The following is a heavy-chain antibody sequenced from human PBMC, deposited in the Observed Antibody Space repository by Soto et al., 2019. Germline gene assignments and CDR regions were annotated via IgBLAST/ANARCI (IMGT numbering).Heavy chain of an antibody. Sequence: GGSLRLSCAASGFTFSSYSMNWVRQAPGKGLEWVSSISSSSSYIYYADSVKGRFTISRDTSKNIVFLQVNSLRAEDTAVYFCARATRYFGSFDSWGQGTLVTVSS. CDR2: ISSSSSYI. V-gene: IGHV3-21*04. CDR1: GFTFSSYS. J-gene: IGHJ4*02. CDR3: ARATRYFGSFDS. D-gene: IGHD3-3*01.